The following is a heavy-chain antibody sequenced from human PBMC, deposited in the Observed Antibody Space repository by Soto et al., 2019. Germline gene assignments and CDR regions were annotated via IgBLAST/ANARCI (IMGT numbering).Heavy chain of an antibody. D-gene: IGHD6-25*01. V-gene: IGHV3-30*18. CDR2: ISYDEKTK. CDR3: AKGSQMAAVLDN. J-gene: IGHJ4*02. CDR1: GFTFSTYG. Sequence: QVQLVESGGGVVQPGRSLRLSCAASGFTFSTYGMHWVRQAPGKGLEWLAVISYDEKTKYYADSVKARFTISGDNSKNTLFLQMNRLRSEDTAVYYCAKGSQMAAVLDNWGQGTLVTVSS.